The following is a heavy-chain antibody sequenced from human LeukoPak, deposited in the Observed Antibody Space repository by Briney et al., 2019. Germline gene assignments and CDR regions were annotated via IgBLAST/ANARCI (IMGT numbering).Heavy chain of an antibody. CDR2: IKQDGSEK. Sequence: PGGSLRLSCAGYGFSFSSSWMTWVRQAPGKGLEWVASIKQDGSEKYYVDSVKGRFTISRDNAKNSLFLQMNSLRVEDTAVYYCARDSPWELLRGSYWGQGTLVTVSS. J-gene: IGHJ4*02. V-gene: IGHV3-7*01. D-gene: IGHD1-26*01. CDR3: ARDSPWELLRGSY. CDR1: GFSFSSSW.